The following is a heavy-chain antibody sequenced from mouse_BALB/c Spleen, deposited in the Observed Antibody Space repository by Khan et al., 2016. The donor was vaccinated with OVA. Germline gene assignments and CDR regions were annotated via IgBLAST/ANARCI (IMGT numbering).Heavy chain of an antibody. Sequence: IQLVQSGPELKKPGETVRISCKASGYTFTNAGMQWVQKMPGKGLKWIGWINTHSGVPKYAEDFKGRFAFSLETSASPVYLQITNLKNEDTATYFCARGGAAYYRNDGGAMDYWGQGTSVTVSS. J-gene: IGHJ4*01. V-gene: IGHV9-4*02. D-gene: IGHD2-14*01. CDR2: INTHSGVP. CDR1: GYTFTNAG. CDR3: ARGGAAYYRNDGGAMDY.